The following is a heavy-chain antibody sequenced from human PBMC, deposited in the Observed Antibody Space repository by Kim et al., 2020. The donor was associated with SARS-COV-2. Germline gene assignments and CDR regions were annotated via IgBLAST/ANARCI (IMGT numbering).Heavy chain of an antibody. J-gene: IGHJ4*02. CDR3: AKDPHPKYCGADCSSY. Sequence: GGSLRLSCAASGFTFSSPVMSMSWVRQAPGKGLEWVSVVGGDSVTKYYADSVKGRFTISRDNSKNTLYLQMNSLRAEDTAVYYCAKDPHPKYCGADCSSYWGQGTLITVSS. D-gene: IGHD2-21*02. CDR2: VGGDSVTK. CDR1: GFTFSSPV. V-gene: IGHV3-23*01.